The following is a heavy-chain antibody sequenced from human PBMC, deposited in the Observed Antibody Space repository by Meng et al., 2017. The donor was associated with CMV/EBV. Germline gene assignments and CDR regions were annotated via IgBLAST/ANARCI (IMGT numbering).Heavy chain of an antibody. CDR1: GGSISSGDYY. V-gene: IGHV4-30-4*08. D-gene: IGHD3-22*01. CDR3: ARAAPDYYDSSGPPDY. J-gene: IGHJ4*02. Sequence: VQLQAWGPGLVKPAQTRSPTCTVSGGSISSGDYYWSWIRQPPGKGLEWIGYIYYSGSTYYNPSLKSRVTISVDTSKNQFSLKLSSVTAADTAVYYCARAAPDYYDSSGPPDYWGQGTLVTVSS. CDR2: IYYSGST.